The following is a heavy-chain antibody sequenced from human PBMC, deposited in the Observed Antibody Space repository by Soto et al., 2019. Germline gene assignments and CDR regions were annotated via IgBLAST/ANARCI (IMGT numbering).Heavy chain of an antibody. CDR1: GGTFSSYA. Sequence: QVQLVQSGAEVKKPGSSVKVSCKASGGTFSSYAISWVRQAPGQGLEWMGGIIPIFGTANYAQKFQGRVTITADESTSTAYMELSSLRSEDTAVYYCARSTYYYDSSGYYVSLYYFDYWGQGTLVTVSS. CDR2: IIPIFGTA. V-gene: IGHV1-69*12. D-gene: IGHD3-22*01. J-gene: IGHJ4*02. CDR3: ARSTYYYDSSGYYVSLYYFDY.